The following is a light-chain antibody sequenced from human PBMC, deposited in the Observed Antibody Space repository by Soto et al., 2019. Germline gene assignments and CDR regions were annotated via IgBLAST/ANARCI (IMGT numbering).Light chain of an antibody. CDR1: QSVSSN. Sequence: EIVMTQSPATLSVSPGERATLSCRASQSVSSNSAWYQQKPGQAPRLLIYGASTRATGIPARFSGSGSGTEFPLTISRVQSEDFAVYYCQQYNNWPPLTFGGGTKVEIK. CDR3: QQYNNWPPLT. V-gene: IGKV3-15*01. J-gene: IGKJ4*01. CDR2: GAS.